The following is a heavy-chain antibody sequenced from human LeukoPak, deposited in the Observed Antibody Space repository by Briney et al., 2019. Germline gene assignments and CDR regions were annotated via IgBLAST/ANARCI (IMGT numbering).Heavy chain of an antibody. J-gene: IGHJ5*02. Sequence: PGGSLRLSCAASGFTFGSYWMSWVRQAPGKGLEWVANINQDGSEKYYVDSVKGRFTISRDNVKNSMYLQMNSLRAEDTAVYYCAREDGDTYYDLLTGSPRLRNWLDPWGQGTLVTVSS. CDR2: INQDGSEK. CDR3: AREDGDTYYDLLTGSPRLRNWLDP. V-gene: IGHV3-7*01. CDR1: GFTFGSYW. D-gene: IGHD3-9*01.